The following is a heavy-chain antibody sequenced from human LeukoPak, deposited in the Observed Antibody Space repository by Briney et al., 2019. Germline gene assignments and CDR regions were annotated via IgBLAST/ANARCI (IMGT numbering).Heavy chain of an antibody. CDR2: INTNTGNP. CDR3: ARGYCSSTSCTNAFDI. D-gene: IGHD2-2*01. V-gene: IGHV7-4-1*02. J-gene: IGHJ3*02. Sequence: GASVKVSCRASGYTFTSYAMNWVRQAPGQGLEWMGWINTNTGNPTYAQGFTGRFVFSLDTSVSTAYLQISSLKAEDTAVYYCARGYCSSTSCTNAFDIWGQGTMVTVSS. CDR1: GYTFTSYA.